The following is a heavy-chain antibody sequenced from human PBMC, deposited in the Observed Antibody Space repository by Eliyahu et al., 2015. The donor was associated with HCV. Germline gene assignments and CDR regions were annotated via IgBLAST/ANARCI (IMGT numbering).Heavy chain of an antibody. Sequence: EVRLEESGGGLVQPGGSLRLSCAASGFPFRXHAMAWVRQAPGKGLGWVSAIQNSGASTWYADSVKGRFTISRDNSKNTLYLQLSSLRREDTAVYYCAKEDTWFGEFDYWGQGTLVNVSS. CDR2: IQNSGAST. D-gene: IGHD3-10*01. J-gene: IGHJ4*02. V-gene: IGHV3-23*05. CDR3: AKEDTWFGEFDY. CDR1: GFPFRXHA.